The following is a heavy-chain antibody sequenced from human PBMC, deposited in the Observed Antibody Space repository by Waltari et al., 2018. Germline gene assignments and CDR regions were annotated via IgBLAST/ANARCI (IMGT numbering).Heavy chain of an antibody. CDR3: ARVMVYAIPVFAFDI. D-gene: IGHD2-8*01. Sequence: QVQLVQSGAEVKKPGASVKVSCKASGYTFTSYGISWVRQAPGQGLEWMGWISAYNGNTNYAQKLHGRGTLTTDTSTSTAYMELRSLRSDDTAVYYCARVMVYAIPVFAFDIWGQGTMVTVSS. V-gene: IGHV1-18*01. CDR2: ISAYNGNT. J-gene: IGHJ3*02. CDR1: GYTFTSYG.